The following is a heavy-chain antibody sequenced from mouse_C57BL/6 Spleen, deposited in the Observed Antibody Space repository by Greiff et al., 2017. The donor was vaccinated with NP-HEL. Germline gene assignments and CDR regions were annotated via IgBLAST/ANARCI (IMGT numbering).Heavy chain of an antibody. V-gene: IGHV1-64*01. CDR3: ARVEDITTVVERYFDV. Sequence: QVQLQQSGAELVKPGASVKLSCKASGYTFTSYWMHWVKQRPGQGLEWIGMIHPNSGSTNYNEKFKSKATLTVDKSSSTAYMQLSSLTSEDSAVYYCARVEDITTVVERYFDVWGTGTTVTVSS. CDR2: IHPNSGST. J-gene: IGHJ1*03. CDR1: GYTFTSYW. D-gene: IGHD1-1*01.